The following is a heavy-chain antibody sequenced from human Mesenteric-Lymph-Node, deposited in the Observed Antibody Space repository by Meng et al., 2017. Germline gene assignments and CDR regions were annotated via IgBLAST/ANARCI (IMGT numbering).Heavy chain of an antibody. V-gene: IGHV4-61*01. J-gene: IGHJ4*02. CDR3: ARDEGQCTTTSCYGGFDY. CDR2: AYYSGST. CDR1: GGSVSSGSHY. D-gene: IGHD2-2*01. Sequence: SETLSLTCTVSGGSVSSGSHYWSWIRQPPGKGLEWIGFAYYSGSTNYNPSLKSRVTISVDTSKSQFSLKLSSVTAADTAIYYCARDEGQCTTTSCYGGFDYWGQGTLVTVSS.